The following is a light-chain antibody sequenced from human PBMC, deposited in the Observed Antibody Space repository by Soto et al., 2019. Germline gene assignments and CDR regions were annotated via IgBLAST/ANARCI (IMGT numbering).Light chain of an antibody. CDR1: QTVSDYY. V-gene: IGKV3-20*01. CDR2: GAF. Sequence: EIVLTQSPGSLSLSPGARATLSCRTSQTVSDYYLAWYQQKPGQPPRLLIYGAFSRATGIPDRFSGSGSGTDFTLTISRLEPEDFAVYYCQHYRGSPPLFTFGPGTKVDIK. CDR3: QHYRGSPPLFT. J-gene: IGKJ3*01.